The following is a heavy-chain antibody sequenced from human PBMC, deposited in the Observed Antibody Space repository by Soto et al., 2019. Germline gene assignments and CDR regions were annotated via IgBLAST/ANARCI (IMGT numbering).Heavy chain of an antibody. V-gene: IGHV3-33*01. CDR2: IWYDGSNK. Sequence: QVQLVESGGGVVQPGRSLRLSCAASGFTFSSYGMHWVRQAPGKGLEWVAVIWYDGSNKYYADSVKGRFTISRDNSKNTLYLQMNILRAADTAVYYCAREANSSSWYNWFDPWGQGTLVTVSS. CDR3: AREANSSSWYNWFDP. J-gene: IGHJ5*02. D-gene: IGHD6-13*01. CDR1: GFTFSSYG.